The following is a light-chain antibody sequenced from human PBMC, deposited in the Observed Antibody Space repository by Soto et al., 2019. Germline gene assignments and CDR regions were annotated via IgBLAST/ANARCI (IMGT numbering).Light chain of an antibody. CDR3: QQRF. V-gene: IGKV3-11*01. CDR2: DAS. Sequence: EGVLTQSPGTLSLSPGERATLSCRASQNVSIYVAWYQQKPGQSPRLLIYDASKRATGIPARFSGSGSGADFTLTISSLEPEDFAFYYCQQRFFGPGTKVDTK. CDR1: QNVSIY. J-gene: IGKJ3*01.